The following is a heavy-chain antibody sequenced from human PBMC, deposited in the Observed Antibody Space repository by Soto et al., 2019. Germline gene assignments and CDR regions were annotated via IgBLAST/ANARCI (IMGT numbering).Heavy chain of an antibody. CDR1: GASMKTYY. Sequence: QVQLQESGPGLVKPSETLSLTCAVSGASMKTYYWSWIRQPPGKGLEWIGYFYYSGLTNYNPSLKSRVTISLDTSKNQFSLKLSSVTAADTAVYFCARGNTHGYYYMDVWGRGTTVTVSS. J-gene: IGHJ6*03. V-gene: IGHV4-59*08. CDR3: ARGNTHGYYYMDV. D-gene: IGHD3-22*01. CDR2: FYYSGLT.